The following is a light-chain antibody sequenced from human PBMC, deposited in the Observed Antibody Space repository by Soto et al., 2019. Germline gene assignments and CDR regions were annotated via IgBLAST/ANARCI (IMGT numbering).Light chain of an antibody. CDR2: GNS. V-gene: IGLV1-40*01. J-gene: IGLJ1*01. CDR1: SPNIGATYD. CDR3: QSYDSSLSAHYV. Sequence: QSVLAQPPPVSGAPGPRVTISCTGGSPNIGATYDVQWYQQLPGTAPKLLIYGNSNRPSGVPDRFSGSKSGTSASLAITGLQADDEADYYCQSYDSSLSAHYVFGTGTKVTVL.